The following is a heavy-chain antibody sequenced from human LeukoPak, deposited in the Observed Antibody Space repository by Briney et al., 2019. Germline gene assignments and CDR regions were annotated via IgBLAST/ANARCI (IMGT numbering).Heavy chain of an antibody. CDR1: GGSFSGYY. J-gene: IGHJ4*02. CDR3: ARLVWGALNKFDY. Sequence: SETLSLTCAVYGGSFSGYYWSWIRQPPGKGLEWIGEINHSGSTNYNPSLKSRVTISVDTSKNQFSLKLSSVTAADTAVYYCARLVWGALNKFDYWSQGTLVTVSS. D-gene: IGHD5/OR15-5a*01. V-gene: IGHV4-34*01. CDR2: INHSGST.